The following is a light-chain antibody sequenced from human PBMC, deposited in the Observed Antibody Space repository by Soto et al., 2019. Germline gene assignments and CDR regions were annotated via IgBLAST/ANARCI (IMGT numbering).Light chain of an antibody. J-gene: IGKJ1*01. CDR1: QSLVHRSGNTY. V-gene: IGKV2-24*01. Sequence: DIVMTQTPLLSPATVGQPASISCRSSQSLVHRSGNTYLSWLQQRPGQSPRLLIDKISNRFSGVPVRFSGSGAGTDFTLKISRVEAYDVGVYYCMQCTQLPCTFGQGTKVEI. CDR3: MQCTQLPCT. CDR2: KIS.